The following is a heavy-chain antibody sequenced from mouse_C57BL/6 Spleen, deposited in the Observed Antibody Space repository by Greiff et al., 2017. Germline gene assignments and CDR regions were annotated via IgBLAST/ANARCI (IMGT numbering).Heavy chain of an antibody. CDR3: ASHYYGSSYDFDY. Sequence: VQLQESGAELARPGASVKLSCKASGYTFTSYGISWVKQRTGQGLEWIGEIYPRSGNTYYNEKFKGKATLTADKSSSTAYMELRSLTSEDSAVYFCASHYYGSSYDFDYWGQGTTLTVSS. V-gene: IGHV1-81*01. J-gene: IGHJ2*01. CDR1: GYTFTSYG. D-gene: IGHD1-1*01. CDR2: IYPRSGNT.